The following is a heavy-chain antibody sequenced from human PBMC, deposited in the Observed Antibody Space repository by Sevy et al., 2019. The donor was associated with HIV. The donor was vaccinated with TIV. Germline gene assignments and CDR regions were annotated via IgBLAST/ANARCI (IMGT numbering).Heavy chain of an antibody. CDR1: GYTFTSYG. D-gene: IGHD4-17*01. CDR3: ARLLYGDYLFDY. Sequence: ASVKVSCKASGYTFTSYGISWVRQAPGQGLEWMGWTSAYNGNTNYAQKLQGRVTMTTDTSTSTAYMELRSLRSDDTAVYYCARLLYGDYLFDYWGQGTLVTVSS. CDR2: TSAYNGNT. J-gene: IGHJ4*02. V-gene: IGHV1-18*01.